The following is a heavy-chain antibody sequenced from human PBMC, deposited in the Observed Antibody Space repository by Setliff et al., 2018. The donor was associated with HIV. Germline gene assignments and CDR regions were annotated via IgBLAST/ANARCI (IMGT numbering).Heavy chain of an antibody. CDR3: ARTKADGYNGVFDS. CDR1: IGSISSGDYY. CDR2: ISYSGNT. Sequence: SETLSLTCSLSIGSISSGDYYWSWIRQPPGKGLEWIGYISYSGNTYYNPSLKSRVTISVDTSKNRFSLRLTSVTAADTAVYYSARTKADGYNGVFDSWGQGTLVTVSS. J-gene: IGHJ4*02. V-gene: IGHV4-30-4*08. D-gene: IGHD5-12*01.